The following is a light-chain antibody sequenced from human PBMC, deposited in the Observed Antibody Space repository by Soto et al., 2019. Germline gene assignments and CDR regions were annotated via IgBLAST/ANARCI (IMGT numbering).Light chain of an antibody. J-gene: IGLJ1*01. CDR1: SSDVGGYNY. CDR3: SSYTGNNNFEV. V-gene: IGLV2-8*01. CDR2: EDS. Sequence: QSVLTQAPAASGSPGQSVTISCTGTSSDVGGYNYVSWYQQHPGKAPKLMIYEDSKRPSGVPDRFSGSKSGNTASLTVSGLQAEDEADYYCSSYTGNNNFEVFGTGTRSPS.